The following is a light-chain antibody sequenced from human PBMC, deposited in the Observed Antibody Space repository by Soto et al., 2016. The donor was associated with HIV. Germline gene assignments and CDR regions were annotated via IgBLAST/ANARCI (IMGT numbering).Light chain of an antibody. CDR3: QQYNSYLPLT. CDR1: QSISSW. CDR2: KAS. V-gene: IGKV1-5*03. Sequence: DIQMTQSPSTLSASVGDRVTITCRASQSISSWLAWYQQKPGKAPKLLIYKASSLESGVPSRFSGSGSGTEFTLTISSLQPDDFATYYCQQYNSYLPLTFGGGPRWRSN. J-gene: IGKJ4*01.